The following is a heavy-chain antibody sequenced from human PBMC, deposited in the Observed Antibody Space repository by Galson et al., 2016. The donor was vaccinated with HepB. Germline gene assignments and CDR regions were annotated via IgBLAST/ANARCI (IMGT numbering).Heavy chain of an antibody. D-gene: IGHD3-3*01. CDR1: GFTFNYYA. J-gene: IGHJ6*02. CDR3: ARDLLEWLPPVGGMAV. CDR2: ISYDGNNK. Sequence: SLRLSCAASGFTFNYYAMYWVRQAPGKGLEWLAAISYDGNNKYSADSVKGRFTISRDNSKNTLYLQMNSLRTEDTAVYYCARDLLEWLPPVGGMAVWGQGTTVTVSS. V-gene: IGHV3-30*03.